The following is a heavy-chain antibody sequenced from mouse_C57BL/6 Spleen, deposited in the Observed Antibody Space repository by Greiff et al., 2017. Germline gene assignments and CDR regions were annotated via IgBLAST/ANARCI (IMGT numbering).Heavy chain of an antibody. CDR2: IYWDDDK. J-gene: IGHJ4*01. D-gene: IGHD2-1*01. CDR1: GFSLSTSGMG. CDR3: ARREGYYGNYGYAMDY. Sequence: QVTLKVSGPGILQSSQTLSLTCSFSGFSLSTSGMGVSWIRQPSGKGLEWLAHIYWDDDKRYNPSLKSRLTISKDTSRNQGFLKITSVDTAETATYYCARREGYYGNYGYAMDYWGQGTSVTVSS. V-gene: IGHV8-12*01.